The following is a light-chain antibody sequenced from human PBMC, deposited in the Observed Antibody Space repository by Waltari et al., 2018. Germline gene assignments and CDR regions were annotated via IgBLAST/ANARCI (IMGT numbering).Light chain of an antibody. CDR1: SSNVAKNY. CDR3: GTWDSSLSGVV. Sequence: QSVLTQPPSVSAAPGQRVTISCPGGSSNVAKNYVSWYRQFPGTAPQLLRFEDNERPSGIPGRFSGSKSGTSATLDITGLQAGDEADYYCGTWDSSLSGVVFGGGTHLTVL. J-gene: IGLJ7*01. V-gene: IGLV1-51*02. CDR2: EDN.